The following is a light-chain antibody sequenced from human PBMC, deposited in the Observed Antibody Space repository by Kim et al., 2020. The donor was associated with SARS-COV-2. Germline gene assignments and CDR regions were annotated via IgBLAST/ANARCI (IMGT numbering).Light chain of an antibody. J-gene: IGLJ1*01. CDR2: YKSDSDK. Sequence: LTCTLRSGINVGTYRIYWYQQKPGSPPQYLLRYKSDSDKQQGSGVPSRFSGSKDASANAGILLISGLQSEDEAYYYCMIWHSSAFVFGTGTKVTVL. CDR1: SGINVGTYR. CDR3: MIWHSSAFV. V-gene: IGLV5-45*02.